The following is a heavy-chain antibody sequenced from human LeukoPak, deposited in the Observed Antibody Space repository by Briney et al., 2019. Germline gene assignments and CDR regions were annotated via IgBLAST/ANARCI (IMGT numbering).Heavy chain of an antibody. CDR2: ICYSGNT. CDR3: ARLYGSESLYFDF. D-gene: IGHD3-10*01. Sequence: PSETLSLTCTVSGGSISSYYWSWIRQPPGKGLEWIGYICYSGNTKYNPSLKSRVTMSLDTSKNQFSLRLSSVTAADTAVYYCARLYGSESLYFDFWGQGTLVTVSS. CDR1: GGSISSYY. V-gene: IGHV4-59*08. J-gene: IGHJ4*02.